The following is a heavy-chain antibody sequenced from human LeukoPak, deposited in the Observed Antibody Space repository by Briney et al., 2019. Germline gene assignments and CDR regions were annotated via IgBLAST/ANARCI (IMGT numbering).Heavy chain of an antibody. Sequence: SETLSLTCGISGGYFSDYSWYWIRQPPGKGLEWIGEINDRGSTNYNPSLKSRVTISADTSKNQFSLRLSSVTAADTAVYYCARGRWELKRRAFDIWGQGTMVTVSS. CDR3: ARGRWELKRRAFDI. V-gene: IGHV4-34*01. CDR2: INDRGST. CDR1: GGYFSDYS. D-gene: IGHD1-26*01. J-gene: IGHJ3*02.